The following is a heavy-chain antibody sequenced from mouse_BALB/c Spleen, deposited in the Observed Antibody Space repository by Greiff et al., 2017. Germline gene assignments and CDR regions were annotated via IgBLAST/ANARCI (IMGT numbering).Heavy chain of an antibody. Sequence: EVQVVESGGGLVKPGGSLKLSCAASGFTFSSYTMSWVRQTPEKRLEWVATISSGGSYTYYPDSVKGRFTISRDNAKNTLYLQMSSLKSEDTAMYYCTRETGTDYFDYWGQGTTLTVSS. V-gene: IGHV5-6-4*01. CDR3: TRETGTDYFDY. CDR1: GFTFSSYT. D-gene: IGHD4-1*01. CDR2: ISSGGSYT. J-gene: IGHJ2*01.